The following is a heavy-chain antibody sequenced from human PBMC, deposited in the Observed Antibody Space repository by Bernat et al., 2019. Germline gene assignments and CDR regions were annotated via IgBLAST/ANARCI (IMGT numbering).Heavy chain of an antibody. CDR1: GFTFADRG. CDR3: ARTGHRYDYDTSGYYKGFDT. Sequence: DVQLVESGGRVIRPGGSLRLSCVGSGFTFADRGMNWVRQAPGKGLEWVSGINWNGAHTGYADSVKGRFIVSRDNAKNSLYLQMNGLRAEDTALYFCARTGHRYDYDTSGYYKGFDTWGQGTLVTVPP. D-gene: IGHD3-22*01. V-gene: IGHV3-20*04. J-gene: IGHJ4*02. CDR2: INWNGAHT.